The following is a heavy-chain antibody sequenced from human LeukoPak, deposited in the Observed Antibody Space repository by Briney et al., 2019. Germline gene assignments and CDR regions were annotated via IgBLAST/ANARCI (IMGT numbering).Heavy chain of an antibody. CDR1: GGSISSSSYY. V-gene: IGHV4-39*07. CDR2: IYYSGST. D-gene: IGHD3-16*01. CDR3: ARDRGRNNYYYGMDV. Sequence: SETLSLTCTVSGGSISSSSYYWGWIRQPPGKGLEWIGSIYYSGSTYYNPSLKSRVTISVDTSKSQFSLKLNSVTAADTAVYYCARDRGRNNYYYGMDVWGQGTTVTVSS. J-gene: IGHJ6*02.